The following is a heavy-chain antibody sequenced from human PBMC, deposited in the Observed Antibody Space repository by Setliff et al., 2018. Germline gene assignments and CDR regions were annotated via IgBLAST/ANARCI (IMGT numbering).Heavy chain of an antibody. J-gene: IGHJ4*02. V-gene: IGHV4-39*01. CDR2: IYYNGNT. CDR3: ARTGTYRYFDY. D-gene: IGHD1-1*01. CDR1: DDSISSGTYF. Sequence: PSETLSLTCNVSDDSISSGTYFWAWIRQPPGKGLEWIGRIYYNGNTYYNRSLKSRVTISVDTSKNQFSLKLGSVTAADTAMYYCARTGTYRYFDYWGQGALVTVSS.